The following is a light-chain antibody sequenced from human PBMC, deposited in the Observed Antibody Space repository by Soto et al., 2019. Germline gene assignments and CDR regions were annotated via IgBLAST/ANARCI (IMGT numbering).Light chain of an antibody. CDR1: SSDVGAYNF. V-gene: IGLV2-14*03. CDR2: DVN. Sequence: QSALTQPASVSGSPGQSITISCTGTSSDVGAYNFVSWYQQHPGRAPKLIIYDVNNWPPGASHRFSGSKSGNTASLTISGLQAEDEAHYYCSSYTRTTTVIFGGGTKLTVL. CDR3: SSYTRTTTVI. J-gene: IGLJ2*01.